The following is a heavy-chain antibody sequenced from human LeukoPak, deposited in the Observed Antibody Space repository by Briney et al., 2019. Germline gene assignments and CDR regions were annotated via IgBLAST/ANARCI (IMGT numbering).Heavy chain of an antibody. CDR1: GFIFRSNG. Sequence: PGRSLRLSCAASGFIFRSNGMHWVRQAASEGLEWLVVIWHDGSNHYYAEAVKGRVTITTDNSKNTLYLQMNSLRAEDTAVYYCARDAYCGGDCYFAFQHWGQGTLVTVSS. J-gene: IGHJ1*01. CDR2: IWHDGSNH. CDR3: ARDAYCGGDCYFAFQH. D-gene: IGHD2-21*02. V-gene: IGHV3-33*01.